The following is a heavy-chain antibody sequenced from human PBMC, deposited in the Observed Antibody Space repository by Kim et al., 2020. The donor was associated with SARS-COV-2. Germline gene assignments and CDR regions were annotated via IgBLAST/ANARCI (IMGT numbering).Heavy chain of an antibody. V-gene: IGHV3-30*10. J-gene: IGHJ4*02. Sequence: HYTGSVGGRFSISRDGSNSTLYLKMNSLRAEDTAVYYCATDREGSGSYFDYWGQGTLVTVSS. CDR3: ATDREGSGSYFDY. D-gene: IGHD3-10*01.